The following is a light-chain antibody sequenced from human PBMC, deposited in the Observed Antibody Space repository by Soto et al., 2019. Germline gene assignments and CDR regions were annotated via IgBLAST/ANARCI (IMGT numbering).Light chain of an antibody. V-gene: IGLV2-14*01. J-gene: IGLJ2*01. CDR2: DVS. CDR1: SSDVGGYNY. Sequence: QSALTQPASVSGSPGQSSTISCTGTSSDVGGYNYVSWYQQHPGKAPKLMIYDVSNRPSGVSNRFSGSKSGNTASLTISGLQAEDEADYYCSSYTSRSTLVVFGGGTKVTV. CDR3: SSYTSRSTLVV.